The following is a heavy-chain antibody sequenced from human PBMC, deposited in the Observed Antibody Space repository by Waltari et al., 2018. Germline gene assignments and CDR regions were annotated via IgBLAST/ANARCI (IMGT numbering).Heavy chain of an antibody. Sequence: QLQLQESAPGLVKPSETPSLTCTGSGYSISSAYYWGWIRQPPGKGLEWIGSIYHSGSTYYSPSLKSRVTISVDTSKNQFSLKLSSVTAADTAVYYCARALSGGDRPSWFDPWGQGTLVTVSS. J-gene: IGHJ5*02. CDR3: ARALSGGDRPSWFDP. CDR2: IYHSGST. V-gene: IGHV4-38-2*02. D-gene: IGHD3-10*01. CDR1: GYSISSAYY.